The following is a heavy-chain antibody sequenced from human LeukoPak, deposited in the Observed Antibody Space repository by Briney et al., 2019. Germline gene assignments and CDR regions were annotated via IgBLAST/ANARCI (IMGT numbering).Heavy chain of an antibody. CDR1: GGSISSYY. Sequence: SETLSLTCTVSGGSISSYYWSWIRQPPGKGLEWIGYIYYSGSTNYNPSLKSRVTISVDTSKNQFSLKLSSVTAADTAVYYCARARGGAATGPFDYWGQGTLVTVSS. D-gene: IGHD6-13*01. CDR3: ARARGGAATGPFDY. V-gene: IGHV4-59*01. J-gene: IGHJ4*02. CDR2: IYYSGST.